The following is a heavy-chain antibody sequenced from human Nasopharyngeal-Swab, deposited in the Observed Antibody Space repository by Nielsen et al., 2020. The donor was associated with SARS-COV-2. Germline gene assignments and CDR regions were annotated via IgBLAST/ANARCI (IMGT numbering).Heavy chain of an antibody. CDR1: GFSFSTFW. D-gene: IGHD4-23*01. CDR3: ARDLGGFGGY. J-gene: IGHJ4*02. Sequence: GESLKISCAASGFSFSTFWMHWVRQVPGEGLVWVSRTNTDGRRTNYAESVKGRFTISRDNVKNMLYLQMNNLRPEDTAVYYCARDLGGFGGYWGQGTLATVSS. CDR2: TNTDGRRT. V-gene: IGHV3-74*01.